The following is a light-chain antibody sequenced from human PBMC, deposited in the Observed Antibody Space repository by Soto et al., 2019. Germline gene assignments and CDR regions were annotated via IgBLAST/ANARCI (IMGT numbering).Light chain of an antibody. CDR3: SSYTTSNTRQTV. V-gene: IGLV2-14*03. CDR1: SSDVGGYNY. Sequence: SVLTHPASVSGSPGQSITISCTGTSSDVGGYNYVSWYQHHPGKAPKLMIYDVSNRPSGVSNRFSGSKSGNAASLTISGLQPEDEADYYCSSYTTSNTRQTVFGTGTKVTVL. J-gene: IGLJ1*01. CDR2: DVS.